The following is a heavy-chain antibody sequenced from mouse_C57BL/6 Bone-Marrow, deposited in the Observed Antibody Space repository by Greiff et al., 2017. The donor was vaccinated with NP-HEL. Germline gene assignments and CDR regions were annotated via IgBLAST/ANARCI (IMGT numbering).Heavy chain of an antibody. CDR1: GYAFSSYW. CDR2: IYPGDGDT. Sequence: VQLVESGAELVKPGASVKISCKASGYAFSSYWMNWVKQRPGKGLEWIGQIYPGDGDTNYNGKFKGKATLTADKSSSTAYMQLSSLTSEDSAVYFCARLTHYYGSRYWYFDVWGTGTTVTVSS. J-gene: IGHJ1*03. V-gene: IGHV1-80*01. CDR3: ARLTHYYGSRYWYFDV. D-gene: IGHD1-1*01.